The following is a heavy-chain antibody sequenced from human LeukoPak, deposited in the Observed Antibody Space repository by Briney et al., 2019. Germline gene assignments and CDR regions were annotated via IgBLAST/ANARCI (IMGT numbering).Heavy chain of an antibody. V-gene: IGHV4-34*01. CDR1: GGSFSTNY. CDR3: AKGSYDSSGYYGTAFDI. CDR2: TNHSGST. Sequence: KPSETLSLTCAVYGGSFSTNYWSWIRQPPGKGLEWIGETNHSGSTNYNPSLKSRVTISVDTSKNQFSLKLSSVTAADTAVYYCAKGSYDSSGYYGTAFDIWGQGTMVTVST. J-gene: IGHJ3*02. D-gene: IGHD3-22*01.